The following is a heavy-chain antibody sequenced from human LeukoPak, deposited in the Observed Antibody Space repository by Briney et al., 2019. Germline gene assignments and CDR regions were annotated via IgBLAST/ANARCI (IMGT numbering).Heavy chain of an antibody. CDR2: IKLDGSEQ. D-gene: IGHD6-25*01. CDR1: GFTFSRYW. V-gene: IGHV3-7*01. J-gene: IGHJ4*02. CDR3: ARAPARARLEY. Sequence: GGSLRLSCAASGFTFSRYWMYWVRQAPGKGLEWVASIKLDGSEQYYVDSVKGRFTISRDNAKGSLYLQMNSLRAEDTAVYYCARAPARARLEYWGQGTLVSVSS.